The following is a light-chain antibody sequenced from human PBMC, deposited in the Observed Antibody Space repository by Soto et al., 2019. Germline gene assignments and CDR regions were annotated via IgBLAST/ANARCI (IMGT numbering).Light chain of an antibody. CDR1: QSVVKW. J-gene: IGKJ5*01. V-gene: IGKV1-5*01. CDR2: DAS. Sequence: DLQMTQSPSTLSASVGDRVTITCRASQSVVKWVAWYQQRPGKAPKLLIYDASSLESGVPSRFSGSGSGTHFTLTISSLQPEDFAPYYCQQLHGYPITFGQGTRLEIK. CDR3: QQLHGYPIT.